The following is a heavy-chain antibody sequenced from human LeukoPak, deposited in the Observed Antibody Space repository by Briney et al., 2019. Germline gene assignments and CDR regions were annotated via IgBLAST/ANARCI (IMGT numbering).Heavy chain of an antibody. D-gene: IGHD6-13*01. CDR3: ARLKGLAAAVVDY. CDR2: IYSGGST. V-gene: IGHV3-53*01. CDR1: GFTVSSNY. J-gene: IGHJ4*02. Sequence: GGSLRLSCAASGFTVSSNYMSWVRQAPGKGLEWVSVIYSGGSTYYADSVKGRFTISRDNSKNTLYLEMNSLRAEDTAVYYCARLKGLAAAVVDYWGQGTLVTVSS.